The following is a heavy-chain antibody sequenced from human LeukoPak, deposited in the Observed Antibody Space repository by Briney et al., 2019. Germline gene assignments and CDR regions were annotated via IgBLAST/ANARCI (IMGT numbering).Heavy chain of an antibody. CDR2: IYYNGST. CDR1: DGSISNYY. J-gene: IGHJ6*02. D-gene: IGHD3-3*01. Sequence: SETLSLTCTVSDGSISNYYWSWIRQPPGKGLEWIGYIYYNGSTNYNPSLKSRVTISLDTSKNQFSLKVTSVTAADTAVYYCAREGHITIFGYSFSGMDVWGQGTAVTVSS. CDR3: AREGHITIFGYSFSGMDV. V-gene: IGHV4-59*08.